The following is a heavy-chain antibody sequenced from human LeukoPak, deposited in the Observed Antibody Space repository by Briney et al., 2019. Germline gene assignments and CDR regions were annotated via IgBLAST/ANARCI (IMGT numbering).Heavy chain of an antibody. CDR1: GGSISSHY. Sequence: SETLSLTCTVSGGSISSHYWSWLRQPPGKGLEWIGYIYYSGSTNYNPSLKSRVTISVDTSKNQFSLKLSSVTAADTAVYYCARGVDSGYDYNWFDPWGQGTLVTVSS. D-gene: IGHD5-12*01. V-gene: IGHV4-59*11. J-gene: IGHJ5*02. CDR2: IYYSGST. CDR3: ARGVDSGYDYNWFDP.